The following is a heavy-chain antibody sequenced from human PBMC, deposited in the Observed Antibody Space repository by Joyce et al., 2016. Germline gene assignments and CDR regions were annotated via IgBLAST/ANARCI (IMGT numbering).Heavy chain of an antibody. CDR1: GDSSSGYY. CDR3: ARGVDV. CDR2: INRSGST. J-gene: IGHJ6*04. Sequence: QVQLQQWGAGLLKPSQTLSLTCAVFGDSSSGYYWTWFRQTPGKGLEWIGEINRSGSTNYNPSLRSRVTILVDASKNQFSLEVITVTAADTGVYYCARGVDVWGKGTPVIVSS. V-gene: IGHV4-34*01.